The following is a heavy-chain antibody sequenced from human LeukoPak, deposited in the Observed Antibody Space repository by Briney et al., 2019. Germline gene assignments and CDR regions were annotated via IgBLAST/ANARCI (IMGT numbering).Heavy chain of an antibody. CDR1: GFTFSSYA. Sequence: PGGSLRLSCAASGFTFSSYALSWVRQAPGKGLEWVSGITDSGTGTYYADSVKGRFTISRDNAKNSLYLQMNSLRAEDTAVYYCAREGDFEQSPAYGLDVWGQGTTVTVSS. CDR3: AREGDFEQSPAYGLDV. CDR2: ITDSGTGT. V-gene: IGHV3-23*01. J-gene: IGHJ6*02. D-gene: IGHD3-16*01.